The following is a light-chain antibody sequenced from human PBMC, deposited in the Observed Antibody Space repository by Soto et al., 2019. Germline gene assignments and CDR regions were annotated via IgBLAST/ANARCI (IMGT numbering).Light chain of an antibody. Sequence: EIVLTQSPGTLSLSPGERATLSCRTSQSVSNNYLAWYQQKPGQAPRLIVYRTSTRATGVPARFSGSGSETEFTLTISSLQSEDFAVYYCQQYNNWPLTFGGGTKVDIK. CDR2: RTS. CDR3: QQYNNWPLT. CDR1: QSVSNN. J-gene: IGKJ4*01. V-gene: IGKV3-15*01.